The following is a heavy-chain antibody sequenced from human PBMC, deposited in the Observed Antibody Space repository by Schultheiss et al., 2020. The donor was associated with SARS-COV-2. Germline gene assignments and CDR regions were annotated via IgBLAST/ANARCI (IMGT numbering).Heavy chain of an antibody. CDR2: ISSSGSTI. V-gene: IGHV3-11*04. J-gene: IGHJ4*02. CDR1: GFTFSDYY. Sequence: GGSLRLSCAASGFTFSDYYMSWIRQAPGKGLEWVSYISSSGSTIYYADSVKGRFTISRDNAKNSLFLQMNSLRAEDTAVYYCARDDVHDVVEGDYWGQGTLVTVSS. D-gene: IGHD1-1*01. CDR3: ARDDVHDVVEGDY.